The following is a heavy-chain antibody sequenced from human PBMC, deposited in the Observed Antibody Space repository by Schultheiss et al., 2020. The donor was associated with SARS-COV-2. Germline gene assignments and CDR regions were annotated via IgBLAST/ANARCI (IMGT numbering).Heavy chain of an antibody. Sequence: GGSLRLSCAASGFTFSSYAMSWVRQAPGKGLEWVSAISGSGGSTYYADSVKGRFTISRDNSKNTLYLQMNSLRAEDTAVYYCASRVPAARSVDPWYYYYMDVWGKGTTVTVSS. CDR1: GFTFSSYA. V-gene: IGHV3-23*01. J-gene: IGHJ6*03. CDR2: ISGSGGST. D-gene: IGHD2-2*01. CDR3: ASRVPAARSVDPWYYYYMDV.